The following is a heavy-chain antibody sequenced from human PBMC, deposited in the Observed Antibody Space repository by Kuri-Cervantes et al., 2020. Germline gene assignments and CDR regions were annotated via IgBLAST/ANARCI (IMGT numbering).Heavy chain of an antibody. D-gene: IGHD5-18*01. CDR1: GYTFTSYG. J-gene: IGHJ4*02. CDR3: ASLSRGYSLGY. V-gene: IGHV1-18*01. Sequence: ASVKVSCKASGYTFTSYGITWVRQAPGQGLEWMGWISAYNGNTIYAQNLQGRVTMTTDTSTTTAYMELSSLRSEDTAVYYCASLSRGYSLGYWGQGTLVTVSS. CDR2: ISAYNGNT.